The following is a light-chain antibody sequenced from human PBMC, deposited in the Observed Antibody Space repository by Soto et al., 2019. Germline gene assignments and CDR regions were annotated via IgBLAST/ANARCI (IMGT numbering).Light chain of an antibody. CDR2: EVT. CDR3: SSYTTRSTYV. Sequence: QSALTQPASVSGSPGQSITISCTGTSRDIGFYNYVSWYQQYPGNAPKLIIFEVTNRPSGASDRFSGSKSGNTASLTISGLLPEDGADYYCSSYTTRSTYVFGSGTKLPS. V-gene: IGLV2-14*01. CDR1: SRDIGFYNY. J-gene: IGLJ1*01.